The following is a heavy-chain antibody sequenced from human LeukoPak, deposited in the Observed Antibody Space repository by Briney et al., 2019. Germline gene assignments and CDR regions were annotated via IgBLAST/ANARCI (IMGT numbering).Heavy chain of an antibody. CDR1: GGSFSGYY. J-gene: IGHJ5*02. CDR2: INHSGST. Sequence: SETLSLTCAVYGGSFSGYYWSWIRQPLGKGLEWIGEINHSGSTNYNPSLKSRATISVDTSKNQFSLKLSSVTAVDTAVYYCARSPAYYDSSGYYYSDNWFDPWGQGTLVTVSS. D-gene: IGHD3-22*01. V-gene: IGHV4-34*01. CDR3: ARSPAYYDSSGYYYSDNWFDP.